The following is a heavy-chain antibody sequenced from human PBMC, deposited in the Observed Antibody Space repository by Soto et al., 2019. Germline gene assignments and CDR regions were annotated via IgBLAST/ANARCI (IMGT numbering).Heavy chain of an antibody. D-gene: IGHD2-21*02. CDR1: GGSISSYY. V-gene: IGHV4-59*01. CDR2: IYYSGST. CDR3: ARDPGLAYCGGDCYFYGMDV. J-gene: IGHJ6*02. Sequence: PSETLSLTCTVSGGSISSYYCSWIRQPPGKGLEWMGYIYYSGSTNYNPSLKSRITISVDTSKNQFSLKLSSLTAADTSVYYCARDPGLAYCGGDCYFYGMDVWGQGTTVTVSS.